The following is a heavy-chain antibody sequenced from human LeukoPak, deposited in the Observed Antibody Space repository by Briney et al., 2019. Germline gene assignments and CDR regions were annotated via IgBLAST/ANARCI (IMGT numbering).Heavy chain of an antibody. Sequence: GGSLRLSCAASGFTFSSYAVSWVRQAPGKGLEWVSAISGSGGSTYYADSVKGRFTISRDNSKNTLYLQMNSLRAEDTAVYYCAKDHSSGWSPPFDYWGQGTLVTVSS. V-gene: IGHV3-23*01. D-gene: IGHD6-19*01. CDR2: ISGSGGST. J-gene: IGHJ4*02. CDR1: GFTFSSYA. CDR3: AKDHSSGWSPPFDY.